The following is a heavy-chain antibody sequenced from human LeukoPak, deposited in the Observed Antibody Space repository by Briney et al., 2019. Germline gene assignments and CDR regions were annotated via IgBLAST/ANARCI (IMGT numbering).Heavy chain of an antibody. CDR3: ASSTETMTYFDY. CDR2: INPNSGGT. Sequence: ASAKVSCKASGYTFTGYYMHWVRQAPGQGLEWMGWINPNSGGTNYAQKFQGRVTMTRDTSISTAYMELSRLRSDDTAVYYCASSTETMTYFDYWGRGTLVTVSS. V-gene: IGHV1-2*02. J-gene: IGHJ4*02. D-gene: IGHD1-1*01. CDR1: GYTFTGYY.